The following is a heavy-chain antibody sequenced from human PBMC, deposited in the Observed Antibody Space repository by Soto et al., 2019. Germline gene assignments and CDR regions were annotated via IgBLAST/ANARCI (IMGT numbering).Heavy chain of an antibody. V-gene: IGHV4-31*03. J-gene: IGHJ3*02. CDR1: GGSISSGGYY. CDR3: ARGVAI. Sequence: SSETLSLTCTVSGGSISSGGYYWSWIRQHPGKGLEWIGYIYHSGTTYYNPSLKSRVTITVDTSKNQFSLTVTSVTAADTAVYYCARGVAIWGQGTMVTVSS. D-gene: IGHD2-15*01. CDR2: IYHSGTT.